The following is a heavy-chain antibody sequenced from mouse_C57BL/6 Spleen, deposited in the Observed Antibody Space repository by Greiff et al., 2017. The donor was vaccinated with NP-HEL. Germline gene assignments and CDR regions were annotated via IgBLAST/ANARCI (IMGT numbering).Heavy chain of an antibody. J-gene: IGHJ4*01. Sequence: EVQLVESEGGLVQPGSSMKLSCTASGFTFSDYYMAWVRQVPEKGLEWVANINYDGSSTYYLDSLKSRFIISRDNAKNILYLQMSSLKSEDTATYYCARDRYYGNYVGAMDYWGQGTSVTVSS. CDR2: INYDGSST. D-gene: IGHD2-1*01. V-gene: IGHV5-16*01. CDR3: ARDRYYGNYVGAMDY. CDR1: GFTFSDYY.